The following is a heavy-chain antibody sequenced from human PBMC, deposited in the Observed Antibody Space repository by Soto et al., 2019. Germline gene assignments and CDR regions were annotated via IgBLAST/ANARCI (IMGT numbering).Heavy chain of an antibody. V-gene: IGHV1-58*01. Sequence: SVKVSCKASGFTFTSSAVQWVRQARGQRLEWIGWIVVGSGSTNYAQKFQERVTITRDMSTSTAYMELSSLRSEDTAVYYCAALGNTALEPFDYWGQGTLVTVSS. CDR2: IVVGSGST. D-gene: IGHD5-18*01. J-gene: IGHJ4*02. CDR1: GFTFTSSA. CDR3: AALGNTALEPFDY.